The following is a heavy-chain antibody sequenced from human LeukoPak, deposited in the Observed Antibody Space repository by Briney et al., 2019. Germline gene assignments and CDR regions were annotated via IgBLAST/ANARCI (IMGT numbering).Heavy chain of an antibody. J-gene: IGHJ4*02. CDR1: GGSISSYY. CDR2: IYYSGST. CDR3: ARGDDTMVRGALGY. D-gene: IGHD3-10*01. Sequence: SETLSLTCTVSGGSISSYYWSWIRQPPGKGLGWIGYIYYSGSTNYNPSLKSRVTISVDTSKNQFSLKLSSVTAADTAVYYCARGDDTMVRGALGYWGQGTLVTVSS. V-gene: IGHV4-59*08.